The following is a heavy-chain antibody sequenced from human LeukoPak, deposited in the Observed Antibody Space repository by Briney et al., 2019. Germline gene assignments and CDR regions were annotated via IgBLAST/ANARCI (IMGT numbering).Heavy chain of an antibody. J-gene: IGHJ4*02. CDR3: ARGRAAAGLYFDY. V-gene: IGHV3-48*04. CDR2: ISSSSSTI. Sequence: PGGSLRLSCAASGFTFSSYSMNWVRQAPGKGLEWVSYISSSSSTIYYADSVKGRFTISRDNAKNSLYLQMNSLRAEDTAVYYCARGRAAAGLYFDYWGQGTLVTVSS. D-gene: IGHD6-13*01. CDR1: GFTFSSYS.